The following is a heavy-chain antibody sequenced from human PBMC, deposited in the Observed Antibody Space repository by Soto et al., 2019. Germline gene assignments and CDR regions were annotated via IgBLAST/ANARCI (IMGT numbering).Heavy chain of an antibody. Sequence: GGSLRLSCAASGFTFSSYAMNWVRQAPGKGLEWVATIGSGGRSTYYADSVKGRFTISRDNSKNTLYLQMNSLRAEDTAVYYCARRGPGTYFDYWGQGTLVTVSS. CDR1: GFTFSSYA. CDR3: ARRGPGTYFDY. V-gene: IGHV3-23*01. J-gene: IGHJ4*02. CDR2: IGSGGRST. D-gene: IGHD6-13*01.